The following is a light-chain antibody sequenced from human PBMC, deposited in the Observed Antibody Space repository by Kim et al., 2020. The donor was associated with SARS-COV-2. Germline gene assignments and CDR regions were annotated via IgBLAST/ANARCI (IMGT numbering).Light chain of an antibody. V-gene: IGKV3-15*01. CDR1: QTIKNR. Sequence: SPRERATLSCRASQTIKNRLVWYQHRPGQAPRLLIYDATTSATGIPARFIGSGSETDFTLTISNLQSEDLAVYYCQQSNNWPPLTFGQGTKVDIK. CDR2: DAT. CDR3: QQSNNWPPLT. J-gene: IGKJ1*01.